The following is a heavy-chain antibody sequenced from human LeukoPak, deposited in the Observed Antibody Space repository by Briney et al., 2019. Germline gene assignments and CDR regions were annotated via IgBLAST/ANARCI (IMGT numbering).Heavy chain of an antibody. CDR2: ISSSGSTI. V-gene: IGHV3-48*03. J-gene: IGHJ4*02. D-gene: IGHD2-2*01. Sequence: GGSLRLSCAASGFTFSSYEMNWVRQAPGKGLEWVSYISSSGSTIYYADSVKGRFTMSRDNAKNSLYLQMNSLRAEDTAVYYCANVVPGTMTRGWGQGTLVTVSS. CDR1: GFTFSSYE. CDR3: ANVVPGTMTRG.